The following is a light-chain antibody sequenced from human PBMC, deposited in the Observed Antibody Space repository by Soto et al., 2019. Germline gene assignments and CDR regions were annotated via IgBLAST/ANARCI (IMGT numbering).Light chain of an antibody. CDR1: SSDVGGHNC. CDR2: EVT. V-gene: IGLV2-8*01. Sequence: QSALTQPPSASGSPGQSVTISCTGTSSDVGGHNCVSWYQQHPGKAPKLMIYEVTKRPSGVPDRFSGSKSGNTASLTVSALQAEDEAAYYCSLDAGSNIVVFGGGTKLTVL. J-gene: IGLJ3*02. CDR3: SLDAGSNIVV.